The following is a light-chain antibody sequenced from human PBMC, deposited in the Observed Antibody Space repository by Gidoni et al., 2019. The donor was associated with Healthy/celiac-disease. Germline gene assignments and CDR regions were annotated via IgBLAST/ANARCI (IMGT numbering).Light chain of an antibody. CDR3: QQYNNWPLT. CDR1: QSVSSN. J-gene: IGKJ4*01. CDR2: GAS. Sequence: PATLSVSPGERATLSCRASQSVSSNLAWYQQKPGQAPRLLIYGASTRATGIPARFSGSGSGTEFTLTISSLQSEDFAVYYCQQYNNWPLTFGGGTKVEIK. V-gene: IGKV3-15*01.